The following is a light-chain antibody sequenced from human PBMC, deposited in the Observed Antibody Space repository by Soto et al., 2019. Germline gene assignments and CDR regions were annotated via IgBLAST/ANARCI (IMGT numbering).Light chain of an antibody. Sequence: DIQMTQSPSTLSASVGDRVTITCRASQSISTWLAWYQQKPGKAPTLLIYDASSLQSGVPSRFSGHGSGTDFTLTISSLQPDDFASYYCQQYNSYTTFGQGTKLEIK. V-gene: IGKV1-5*01. CDR2: DAS. CDR3: QQYNSYTT. J-gene: IGKJ2*01. CDR1: QSISTW.